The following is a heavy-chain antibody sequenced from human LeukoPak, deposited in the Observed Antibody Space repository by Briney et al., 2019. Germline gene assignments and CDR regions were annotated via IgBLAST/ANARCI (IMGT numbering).Heavy chain of an antibody. V-gene: IGHV4-39*01. J-gene: IGHJ5*02. D-gene: IGHD3-10*01. CDR2: MYYSGST. Sequence: PSETLSLTCTVSGGSISNNNYYWGWIRQPPGKGLEWIGTMYYSGSTYYNPSLKSRVTISVDTPKNQFSLKLSSVTAADTAVYYCARRRFGDPGADPWGQGTLVTVSS. CDR3: ARRRFGDPGADP. CDR1: GGSISNNNYY.